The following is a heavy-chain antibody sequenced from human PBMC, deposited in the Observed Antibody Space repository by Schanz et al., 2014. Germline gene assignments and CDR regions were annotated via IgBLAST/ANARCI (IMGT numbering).Heavy chain of an antibody. CDR2: ISGSGGST. CDR3: EQYRGCYRVPGGHRELEH. Sequence: EVQLLESGGGLVQPGGSLRLSCAASGFTFSSYAMSWVRQAPGKGLEWVSAISGSGGSTYYADSVKGRFTISRDNSKNSKYLQRNSRTPEDQAVYCCEQYRGCYRVPGGHRELEHWGAG. D-gene: IGHD3-10*02. V-gene: IGHV3-23*01. J-gene: IGHJ1*01. CDR1: GFTFSSYA.